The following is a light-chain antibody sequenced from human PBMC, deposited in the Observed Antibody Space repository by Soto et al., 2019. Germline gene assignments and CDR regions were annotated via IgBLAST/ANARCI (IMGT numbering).Light chain of an antibody. Sequence: QSVLTQPPSASGSPGQSVAISCTGTSSDVGGYNYVSWYQQHPGKAPKLMIYEVNKRPSGVPDRFSGSKSGNTASLTVSGLQAEDEAEYYCSSYAGSRNVFGTGTKRTVL. J-gene: IGLJ1*01. CDR1: SSDVGGYNY. CDR3: SSYAGSRNV. V-gene: IGLV2-8*01. CDR2: EVN.